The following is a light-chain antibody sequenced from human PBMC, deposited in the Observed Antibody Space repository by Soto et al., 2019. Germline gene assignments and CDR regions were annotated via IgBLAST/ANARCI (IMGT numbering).Light chain of an antibody. CDR3: QQTYNTPPWT. CDR1: QNSRYY. J-gene: IGKJ1*01. Sequence: DIQMTQSPSSLSASVGDRVTITCRTSQNSRYYLNWYQQKPGKAPKVLIYAASTSQSGVPSRFSGSGSGTDFTLRISSLQPEDFATYFCQQTYNTPPWTFGQGTKVEI. CDR2: AAS. V-gene: IGKV1-39*01.